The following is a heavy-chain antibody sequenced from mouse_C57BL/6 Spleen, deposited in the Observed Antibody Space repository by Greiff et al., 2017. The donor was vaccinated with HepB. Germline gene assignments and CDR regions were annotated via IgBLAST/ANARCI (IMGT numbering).Heavy chain of an antibody. CDR3: ARPLGYLDY. CDR1: GYTFTSYW. J-gene: IGHJ2*01. CDR2: IHPNSGST. D-gene: IGHD6-1*01. Sequence: VQLQQPGAELVKPGASVKLSCKASGYTFTSYWMHWVKQRPGQGLEWIGMIHPNSGSTNYNEKFKSKATLTVYKSSSTAYMQLSSLTAEDSAVYYCARPLGYLDYWGQGTTLTVSS. V-gene: IGHV1-64*01.